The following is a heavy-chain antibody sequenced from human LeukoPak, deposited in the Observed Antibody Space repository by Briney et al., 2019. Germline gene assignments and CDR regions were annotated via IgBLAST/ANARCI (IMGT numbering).Heavy chain of an antibody. J-gene: IGHJ4*02. Sequence: SETLSLTCTVSGGSISSSDYYWAWIRQPPGKGLEWIGNIYYNGNTYYNSSLKSRVTISIDTSKNQFSLRLNSVPAADTAVFYCARGGSYYGSGSYPYWGQGTLVTVSS. CDR1: GGSISSSDYY. CDR3: ARGGSYYGSGSYPY. D-gene: IGHD3-10*01. CDR2: IYYNGNT. V-gene: IGHV4-39*07.